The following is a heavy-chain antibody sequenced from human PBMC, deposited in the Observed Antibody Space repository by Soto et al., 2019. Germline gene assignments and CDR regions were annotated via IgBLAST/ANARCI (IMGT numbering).Heavy chain of an antibody. D-gene: IGHD5-12*01. V-gene: IGHV3-30-3*01. J-gene: IGHJ4*02. CDR1: GFTFSSYA. CDR3: ARVAVEMATIHVFDY. Sequence: QVQLVESGGGVVQPGRSLRLSCAASGFTFSSYAMHWVRQAPGKGLEWVAVISYDGSNKYYADSVKGRFTISRDNSKNTLPLHTNSLRAEDTAVYYCARVAVEMATIHVFDYWGQGTLVTVSS. CDR2: ISYDGSNK.